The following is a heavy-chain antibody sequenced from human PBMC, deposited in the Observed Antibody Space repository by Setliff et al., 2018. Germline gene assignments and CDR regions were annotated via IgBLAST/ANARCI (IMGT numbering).Heavy chain of an antibody. CDR3: ARGIVAGTGAPGY. CDR1: GGSISSYY. D-gene: IGHD6-19*01. Sequence: LSLTCTVSGGSISSYYWSWIRQPPGKALEWIGYIYDNGNTNYNPSLKSRVTISVDTSKKQFSLKLSSVTAAETAVYYCARGIVAGTGAPGYWGQGTLVTVSS. J-gene: IGHJ4*02. V-gene: IGHV4-59*01. CDR2: IYDNGNT.